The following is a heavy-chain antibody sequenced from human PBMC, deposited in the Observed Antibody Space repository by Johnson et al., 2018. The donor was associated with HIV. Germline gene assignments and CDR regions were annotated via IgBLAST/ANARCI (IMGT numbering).Heavy chain of an antibody. V-gene: IGHV3-11*04. Sequence: QVQLVESGGVVVQPGGSLRLSCAASGFTFSDYYMCWIRQAPGKGLEWVSYISSSGSTIYYADSVKGRFTISRDNAKNSLYLQMNSLRAEDTAVYYCARDTYYYDSSGYLDAFDIWGQGTMVTVSS. CDR1: GFTFSDYY. CDR3: ARDTYYYDSSGYLDAFDI. D-gene: IGHD3-22*01. CDR2: ISSSGSTI. J-gene: IGHJ3*02.